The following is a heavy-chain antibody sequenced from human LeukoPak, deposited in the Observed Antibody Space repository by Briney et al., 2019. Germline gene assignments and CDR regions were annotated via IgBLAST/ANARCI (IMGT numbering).Heavy chain of an antibody. J-gene: IGHJ5*02. CDR3: AREAPPGSGCFDP. V-gene: IGHV4-30-2*01. CDR2: IYHSGST. Sequence: SQTLSLTCAVSGGSISSGGYSWSWIRQPPGKGLEWIEYIYHSGSTYYNPSLKSRVTISVDRSKNQFSPKLSSVTAADTAVYYCAREAPPGSGCFDPWGQGTLVTVSS. CDR1: GGSISSGGYS. D-gene: IGHD3-22*01.